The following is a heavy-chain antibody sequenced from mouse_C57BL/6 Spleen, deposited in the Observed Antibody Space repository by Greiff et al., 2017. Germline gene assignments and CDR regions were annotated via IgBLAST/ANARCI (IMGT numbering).Heavy chain of an antibody. CDR1: GYTFTSYG. V-gene: IGHV1-81*01. CDR2: IYPRSGNT. CDR3: ARGNYYGSSYEGFDY. J-gene: IGHJ2*01. Sequence: VQLQQSGAELARPGASVKLSCKASGYTFTSYGISWVKQRTGQGLEWIGEIYPRSGNTYYNEKFKGKATLTADKSSSTAYMELRSLTSEDSAVYFCARGNYYGSSYEGFDYWGQGTTLTVSS. D-gene: IGHD1-1*01.